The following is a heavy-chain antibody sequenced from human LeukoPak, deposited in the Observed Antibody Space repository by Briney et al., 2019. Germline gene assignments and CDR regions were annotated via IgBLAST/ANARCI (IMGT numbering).Heavy chain of an antibody. CDR3: ASFNYYDSSGLKY. V-gene: IGHV4-59*11. CDR2: MYDSGST. D-gene: IGHD3-22*01. J-gene: IGHJ4*02. CDR1: GGSISSHY. Sequence: PSETLSLTCTVSGGSISSHYWSWIRQPPGKGLEWIGYMYDSGSTKYNPSLKSRVTISVDRSKNQFSLKLSSVTAADTAVYYCASFNYYDSSGLKYWGQGTLVTVSS.